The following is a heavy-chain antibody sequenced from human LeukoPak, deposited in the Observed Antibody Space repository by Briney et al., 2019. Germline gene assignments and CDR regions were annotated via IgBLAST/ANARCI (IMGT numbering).Heavy chain of an antibody. D-gene: IGHD6-13*01. CDR1: GGSFSGYY. J-gene: IGHJ3*02. Sequence: SETLSLTCAVYGGSFSGYYWSWIRQPPGKGLEWIGEINHRGSTNYNPSLKSRVTISVDTSKNQFSLKLSSVTAADTAVYYCAREIAAARSALDIWGQGTMVTVSS. CDR3: AREIAAARSALDI. CDR2: INHRGST. V-gene: IGHV4-34*01.